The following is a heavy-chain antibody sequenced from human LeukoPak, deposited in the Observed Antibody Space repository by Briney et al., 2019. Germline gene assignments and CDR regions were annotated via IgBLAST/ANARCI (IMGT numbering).Heavy chain of an antibody. D-gene: IGHD2-2*01. Sequence: PGGSLRLSCAASGFNFSSYAMSWVRQAPGKGLEWVSGLSGSGGSIFDADSVKGRFIISRDNSKNTLYLQMNSLRAEDRAVYYCAKFRVGWYQLLPHDAFDIWGQGTMVTVSS. J-gene: IGHJ3*02. CDR3: AKFRVGWYQLLPHDAFDI. CDR1: GFNFSSYA. CDR2: LSGSGGSI. V-gene: IGHV3-23*01.